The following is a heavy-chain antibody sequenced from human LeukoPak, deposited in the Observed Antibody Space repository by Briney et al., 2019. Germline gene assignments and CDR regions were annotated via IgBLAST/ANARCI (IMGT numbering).Heavy chain of an antibody. CDR2: ISDNDGI. D-gene: IGHD3-22*01. J-gene: IGHJ4*02. CDR1: SESFSGGY. V-gene: IGHV4-34*01. CDR3: ARGLDRSKTGY. Sequence: PSETLSLTCSVYSESFSGGYWSWIRQPPGKGLDWIGEISDNDGIKYSPSLKSRVTISVDTSKNQFSLKLTSVTAADTAVYYCARGLDRSKTGYWGQGSLVTVSS.